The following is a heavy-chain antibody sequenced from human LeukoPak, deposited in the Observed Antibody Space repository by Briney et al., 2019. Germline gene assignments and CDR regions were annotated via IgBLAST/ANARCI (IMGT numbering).Heavy chain of an antibody. D-gene: IGHD3-9*01. CDR2: ISSSSSYI. J-gene: IGHJ3*02. V-gene: IGHV3-21*01. CDR3: ARSTGAYDILTGYYPTHAFDI. Sequence: GGSLRLSCAASGFTFSSYSMNWVRQAPGKGLEWVSSISSSSSYIYYADSVKGRFTISRDNAKNSLYLQMNSLRAEDTAVYYCARSTGAYDILTGYYPTHAFDIWGQGTMVTVSS. CDR1: GFTFSSYS.